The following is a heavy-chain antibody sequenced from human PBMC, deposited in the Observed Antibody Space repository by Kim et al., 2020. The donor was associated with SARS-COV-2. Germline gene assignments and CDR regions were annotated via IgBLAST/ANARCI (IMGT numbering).Heavy chain of an antibody. D-gene: IGHD1-1*01. CDR2: IYNGGST. Sequence: GGSLRLSCAVSGFSVSSNYMSWVRQAPGKGLEWVSVIYNGGSTFYADSVKGRFTISRDNSKNTVSLQMNSLRAEDTAVYYCARWTAGDYWGQGTLVTVSS. CDR3: ARWTAGDY. CDR1: GFSVSSNY. V-gene: IGHV3-53*01. J-gene: IGHJ4*02.